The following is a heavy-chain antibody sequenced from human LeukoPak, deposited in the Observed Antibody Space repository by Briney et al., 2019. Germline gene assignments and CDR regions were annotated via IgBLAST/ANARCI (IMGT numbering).Heavy chain of an antibody. D-gene: IGHD3-9*01. V-gene: IGHV4-59*12. Sequence: SETLSLTCTVSGGSISSYYWSWIRQPAGKGLEWIGEIYHSGSTNYNPSLKSRVTISVDKSKNQFSLKLSSVTAADTAVYYCARDLRYFDWNWFDPWGQGTLVTVSS. CDR2: IYHSGST. J-gene: IGHJ5*02. CDR3: ARDLRYFDWNWFDP. CDR1: GGSISSYY.